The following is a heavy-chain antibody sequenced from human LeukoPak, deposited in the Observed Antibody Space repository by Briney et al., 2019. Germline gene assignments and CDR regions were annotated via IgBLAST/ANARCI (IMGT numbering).Heavy chain of an antibody. CDR3: ARGGRIQLERRGYFDY. V-gene: IGHV3-74*01. Sequence: GGSLRLSCAASGFTFSNYWMHWVRQVPGKGLVWVSRINSDGSITRYADSVKGRLTISRDNAKNTLYLHMNSLRAEDTAVYYCARGGRIQLERRGYFDYWGQGTLVTVSS. CDR2: INSDGSIT. CDR1: GFTFSNYW. J-gene: IGHJ4*02. D-gene: IGHD1-1*01.